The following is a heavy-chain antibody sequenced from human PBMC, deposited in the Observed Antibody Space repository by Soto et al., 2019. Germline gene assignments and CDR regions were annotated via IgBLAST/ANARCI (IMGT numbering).Heavy chain of an antibody. V-gene: IGHV4-59*01. CDR2: IYYSVST. CDR1: CGSISSYY. CDR3: ARDRIAAAGTSVWFDP. D-gene: IGHD6-13*01. Sequence: WEALSLTWPVSCGSISSYYWSWILQPPWKGLELIGYIYYSVSTNYNPSLKSRVTISVDTSKNQFSLKLSSVTAADTAVYYCARDRIAAAGTSVWFDPWGQGTLVTVSS. J-gene: IGHJ5*02.